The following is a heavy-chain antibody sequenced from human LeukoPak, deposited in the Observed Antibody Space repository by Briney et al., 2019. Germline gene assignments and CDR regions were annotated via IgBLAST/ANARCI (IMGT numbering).Heavy chain of an antibody. D-gene: IGHD2-15*01. J-gene: IGHJ6*02. CDR1: GGSISSGGYY. Sequence: SETLSLTCTVSGGSISSGGYYWSWVRQHPGKGLEWIGYIYYSGSTCYNPSLKSRVTISVDTSKNQFSLTLTSVTAADTAVFYCARVDIRSGGNYGMDVWGQGTTVTVSS. V-gene: IGHV4-31*03. CDR3: ARVDIRSGGNYGMDV. CDR2: IYYSGST.